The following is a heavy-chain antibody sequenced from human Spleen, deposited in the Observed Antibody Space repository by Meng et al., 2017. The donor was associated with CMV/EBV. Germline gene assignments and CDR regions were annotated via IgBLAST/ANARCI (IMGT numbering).Heavy chain of an antibody. V-gene: IGHV3-23*01. D-gene: IGHD4/OR15-4a*01. CDR1: GFTFSSYA. Sequence: GESLKISCAASGFTFSSYAMSWVRQAPGKGLQWVSAIFADGSTKYAESVKGRFSISRDTHKNVLYLQMNSLRVEDTAVYYCARDYPDGASNYYGWDVWGQGTMVTVSS. CDR3: ARDYPDGASNYYGWDV. J-gene: IGHJ6*02. CDR2: IFADGST.